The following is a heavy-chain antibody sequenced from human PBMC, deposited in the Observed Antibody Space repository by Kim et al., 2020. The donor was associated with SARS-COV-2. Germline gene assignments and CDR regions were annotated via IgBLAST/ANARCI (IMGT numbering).Heavy chain of an antibody. CDR2: IHSSGNT. V-gene: IGHV4-4*02. CDR1: GDSINSSDW. D-gene: IGHD3-10*01. CDR3: AGPSSRSGGGWYAP. Sequence: SETLSLTCGISGDSINSSDWWSWLRQPPGKGLEWVGEIHSSGNTRYKASLKSRLTISMDKSKNQFSLRLNSVTAADTSVYYCAGPSSRSGGGWYAPWGQGILATVSS. J-gene: IGHJ5*02.